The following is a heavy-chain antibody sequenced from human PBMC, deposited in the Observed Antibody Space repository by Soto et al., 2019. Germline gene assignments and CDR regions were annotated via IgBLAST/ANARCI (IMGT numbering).Heavy chain of an antibody. Sequence: SETLSLTCTVSGGSITTGGYYWSWIRQLPGKGLEWIGHRYYSESTYYNPSLKSRVSISLDTSKNQFSLKLSFVTAADTAMYYCARTKCSGGSCYSWSLDYWGQGTPVAVSS. CDR3: ARTKCSGGSCYSWSLDY. D-gene: IGHD2-15*01. J-gene: IGHJ4*02. CDR1: GGSITTGGYY. V-gene: IGHV4-31*03. CDR2: RYYSEST.